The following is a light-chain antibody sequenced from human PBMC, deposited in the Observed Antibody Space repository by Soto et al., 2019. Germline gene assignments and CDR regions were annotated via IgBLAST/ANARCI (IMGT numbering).Light chain of an antibody. CDR2: GAY. CDR1: QSISNNY. Sequence: EIVLTQSPGTLSLSQGERATLSCRASQSISNNYLAWYQQKPGQAHRLLVYGAYTRASDIEGRFSGIESGTDFTLTISRLEPEDLAVYYCQQYGGSPPYTFGQWTKVDI. CDR3: QQYGGSPPYT. J-gene: IGKJ2*01. V-gene: IGKV3-20*01.